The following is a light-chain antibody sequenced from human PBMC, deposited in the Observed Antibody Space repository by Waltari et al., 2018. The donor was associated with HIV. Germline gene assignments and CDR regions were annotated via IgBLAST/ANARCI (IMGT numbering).Light chain of an antibody. V-gene: IGLV3-10*01. CDR1: PLPKRN. Sequence: YELRQPPSVSVSPGQTATITCYGDPLPKRNAYWYQQKSGQAPLLVIYDDNKRPSGIPDRFSGSTSGKMATLTVSRAQVEDEGDYYCYSTDTTGYERVFGGGTKLTVL. J-gene: IGLJ3*02. CDR2: DDN. CDR3: YSTDTTGYERV.